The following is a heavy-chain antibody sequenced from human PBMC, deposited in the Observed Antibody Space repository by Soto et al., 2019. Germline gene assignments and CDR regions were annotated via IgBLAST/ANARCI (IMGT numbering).Heavy chain of an antibody. CDR2: INPNSGGT. CDR3: AREGLYGAGTGSHYYYGMDV. V-gene: IGHV1-2*02. Sequence: QVQLVQSGAEVKKPGASVKVSCKASGYTFTGYYMHWVRQAPGQGLEWMGWINPNSGGTNYAQKFQGRVTMTRDTSISTAYMERSRLGSDDTAVYYCAREGLYGAGTGSHYYYGMDVWGQGTTVTVSS. J-gene: IGHJ6*02. D-gene: IGHD3-10*01. CDR1: GYTFTGYY.